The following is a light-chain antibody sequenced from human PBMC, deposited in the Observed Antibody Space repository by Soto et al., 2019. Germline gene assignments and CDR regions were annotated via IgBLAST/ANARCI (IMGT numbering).Light chain of an antibody. V-gene: IGLV1-40*01. CDR2: RDT. CDR3: QSYDSSLSGVV. CDR1: SSNIGAGYG. J-gene: IGLJ2*01. Sequence: QAVVTQPPSVSGAPGLRVTISCTGSSSNIGAGYGVHWYQQLPRTAPKLLLYRDTNRPSGVPDRFSGSKSGTSASLAITGLQSEDEADYYCQSYDSSLSGVVFGGGTQLTVL.